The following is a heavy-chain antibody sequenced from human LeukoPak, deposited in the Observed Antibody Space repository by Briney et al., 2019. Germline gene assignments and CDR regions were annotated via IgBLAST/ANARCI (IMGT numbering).Heavy chain of an antibody. V-gene: IGHV3-21*01. CDR3: ARACGGDCYLSDY. CDR2: ISSSSYI. D-gene: IGHD2-21*02. Sequence: PGGSLRLSCAASGFTFSSYAMSWVRQAPGKGLEWVSSISSSSYIYYADSVKGRFTISRDNAKNSLYLQMNSLRAEDTAVYYCARACGGDCYLSDYWGQGALVTVSS. J-gene: IGHJ4*02. CDR1: GFTFSSYA.